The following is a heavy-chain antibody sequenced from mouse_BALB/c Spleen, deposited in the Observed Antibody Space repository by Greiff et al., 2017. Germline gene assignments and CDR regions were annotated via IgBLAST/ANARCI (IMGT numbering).Heavy chain of an antibody. CDR1: GYSITSDYA. Sequence: EVKLQESGPGLVKPSQSLSLTCTVTGYSITSDYAWNWIRQFPGNKLEWMGYISYSGSTSYNPSLKSRISITRDTSKNQFFLQLNSVTTEDTATYYCATNWDGFAYWGQGTLVTVSA. J-gene: IGHJ3*01. CDR2: ISYSGST. CDR3: ATNWDGFAY. D-gene: IGHD4-1*01. V-gene: IGHV3-2*02.